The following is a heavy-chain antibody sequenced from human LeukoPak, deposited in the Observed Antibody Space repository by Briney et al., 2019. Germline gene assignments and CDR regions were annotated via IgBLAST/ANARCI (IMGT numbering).Heavy chain of an antibody. CDR2: IYHSGST. CDR1: GGSISSGGYS. D-gene: IGHD3-10*01. J-gene: IGHJ4*02. Sequence: SETLSLTCAVSGGSISSGGYSWSWIRQPPGKGLEWIGYIYHSGSTYYNPSLKSRVTISVDRSKNQFSLQLSSVTAADTAVYYCARVDGSGDYFDYWGQGTLVTVSS. V-gene: IGHV4-30-2*01. CDR3: ARVDGSGDYFDY.